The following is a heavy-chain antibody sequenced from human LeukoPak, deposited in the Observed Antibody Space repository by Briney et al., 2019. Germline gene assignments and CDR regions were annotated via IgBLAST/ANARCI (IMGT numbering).Heavy chain of an antibody. V-gene: IGHV3-9*01. CDR1: GFKFDVYA. D-gene: IGHD5-18*01. Sequence: PPGGSLRLSCAASGFKFDVYAMHWVRQIPGKGLEWVSVINWNSGSIGYADSVKGRFTISRDNAKKSLYLQMNSLRPEDTAFYYCAKGGPSMVTWLGHYYFDLWGQGTLVTVSS. CDR3: AKGGPSMVTWLGHYYFDL. J-gene: IGHJ4*02. CDR2: INWNSGSI.